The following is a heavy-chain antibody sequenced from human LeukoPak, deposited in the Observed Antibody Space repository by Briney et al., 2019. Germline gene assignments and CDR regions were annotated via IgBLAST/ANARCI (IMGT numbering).Heavy chain of an antibody. J-gene: IGHJ3*02. D-gene: IGHD2-15*01. V-gene: IGHV3-7*01. Sequence: PGGSLRLSCAASGFTLNNYWMTWVRQAPGKGLEWVANIKRDGSEKNYVDSVKGRFTISRDNEKNSLYLQMNSLRAEDTALYYCARDPTQDVVVLDAATPIDALDIWGQGTMVTVS. CDR1: GFTLNNYW. CDR2: IKRDGSEK. CDR3: ARDPTQDVVVLDAATPIDALDI.